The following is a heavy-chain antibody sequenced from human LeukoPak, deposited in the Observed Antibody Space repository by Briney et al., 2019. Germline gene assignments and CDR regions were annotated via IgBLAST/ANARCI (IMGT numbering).Heavy chain of an antibody. CDR1: SGSISGHY. V-gene: IGHV4-4*07. CDR3: ASYKGVAAAGTFDY. J-gene: IGHJ4*02. CDR2: IYTSGAT. D-gene: IGHD6-13*01. Sequence: SETLSLTCTVTSGSISGHYWSWIRQPAGKEMQWIGRIYTSGATNYNPSLKSRVTMSIDTSKKEFTLKLTSVTAADTAVYYCASYKGVAAAGTFDYWGQGTLVTVSS.